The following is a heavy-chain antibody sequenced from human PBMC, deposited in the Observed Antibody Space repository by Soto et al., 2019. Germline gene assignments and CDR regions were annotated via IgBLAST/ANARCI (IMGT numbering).Heavy chain of an antibody. CDR3: ARLGYSSSWEKYYYYYYGMDV. V-gene: IGHV4-31*03. Sequence: SETLSLTCTVSGGSISSGGYYWSWIRQHPGKGLEWIGYIYYSGSTYYNPSLKSRVTISVDTSKNQFSLKLSSVTAADTAVYYCARLGYSSSWEKYYYYYYGMDVWGQGTTVTVSS. CDR1: GGSISSGGYY. D-gene: IGHD6-13*01. CDR2: IYYSGST. J-gene: IGHJ6*02.